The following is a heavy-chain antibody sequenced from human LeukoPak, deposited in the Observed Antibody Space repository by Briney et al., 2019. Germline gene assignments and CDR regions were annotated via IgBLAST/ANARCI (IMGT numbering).Heavy chain of an antibody. Sequence: KPSETLSLTCAVYGGSFSSYYWSWIRQPAGKGLEWIGRIYTSGSTNYNPSLKSRVTMSVDTSKNQFSLKLSSVTAADTAVYYSARVSSSGSYYMDWGQGTLVTVSS. J-gene: IGHJ4*02. D-gene: IGHD1-26*01. V-gene: IGHV4-59*10. CDR3: ARVSSSGSYYMD. CDR2: IYTSGST. CDR1: GGSFSSYY.